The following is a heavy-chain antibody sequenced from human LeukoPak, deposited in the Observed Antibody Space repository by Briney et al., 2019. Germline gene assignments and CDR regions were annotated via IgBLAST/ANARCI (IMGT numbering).Heavy chain of an antibody. V-gene: IGHV5-51*01. CDR2: IYPGDSDT. CDR3: ARAPALYYYDSSGYQYYFDY. CDR1: GYSFTSYW. D-gene: IGHD3-22*01. Sequence: GESLKISCKGSGYSFTSYWIGRVRQMPGKGLEWMGIIYPGDSDTRYSPSFQGQVTISADKSISTAYLQWSSLKASDTAMYYCARAPALYYYDSSGYQYYFDYWGQGTLVTVSS. J-gene: IGHJ4*02.